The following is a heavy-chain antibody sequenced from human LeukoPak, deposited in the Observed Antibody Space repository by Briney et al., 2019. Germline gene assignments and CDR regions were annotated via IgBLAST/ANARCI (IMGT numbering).Heavy chain of an antibody. Sequence: PGGSLRLSCAASGFTSSSYWMSWVRQAPGKGLEWVANIKQDGSEKYYVDSVKGRFTISRDNAKNSLYLQMNSLRAEDTAVYYCARGTIAAAGYYYFDYWGQGTQVTVSS. CDR1: GFTSSSYW. D-gene: IGHD6-13*01. J-gene: IGHJ4*02. CDR3: ARGTIAAAGYYYFDY. CDR2: IKQDGSEK. V-gene: IGHV3-7*04.